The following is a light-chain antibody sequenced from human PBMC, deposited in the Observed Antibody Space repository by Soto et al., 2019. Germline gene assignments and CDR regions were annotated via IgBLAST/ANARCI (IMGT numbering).Light chain of an antibody. V-gene: IGKV3-15*01. Sequence: EIVMTQSPATLSVSPGERATLSCRASQSVSSNLAWYQQKPGQAPRLLIYGASTRATGIPARFSGSGSGTDFTLTISGLQSEDFAVYYCQHGRTFGQGTKVEIK. J-gene: IGKJ1*01. CDR3: QHGRT. CDR2: GAS. CDR1: QSVSSN.